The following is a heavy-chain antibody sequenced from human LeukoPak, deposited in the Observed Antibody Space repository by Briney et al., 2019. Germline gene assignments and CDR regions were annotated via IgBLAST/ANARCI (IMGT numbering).Heavy chain of an antibody. CDR1: GFTFSRFG. D-gene: IGHD1-26*01. CDR2: ISSTGNPI. CDR3: VQKGGTDY. J-gene: IGHJ4*02. V-gene: IGHV3-48*02. Sequence: GGSLRLSCAASGFTFSRFGMNWVRQAQGKGLEWVSYISSTGNPIYYADSVKGRFTSSRDNAKNSLYLQMNSLRDDDTAVHYCVQKGGTDYWGQGTLVTVSS.